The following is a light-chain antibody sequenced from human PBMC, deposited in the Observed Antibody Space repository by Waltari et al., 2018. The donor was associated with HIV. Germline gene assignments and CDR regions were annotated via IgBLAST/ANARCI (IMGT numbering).Light chain of an antibody. CDR3: SSYAGDYNLV. Sequence: QSALTQPPSPSGSPGQPVTISCPGTSSDVGGYNYVSWYQRHPGKAPKLLIYEVIKRPSGVPDRFFGSKSGNTASLTVSGLQAEDEADYFCSSYAGDYNLVFGGGTKLTVL. CDR2: EVI. J-gene: IGLJ3*02. CDR1: SSDVGGYNY. V-gene: IGLV2-8*01.